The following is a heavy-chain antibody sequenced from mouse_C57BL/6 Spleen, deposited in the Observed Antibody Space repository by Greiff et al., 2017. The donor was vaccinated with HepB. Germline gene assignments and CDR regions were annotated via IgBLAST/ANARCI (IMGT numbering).Heavy chain of an antibody. V-gene: IGHV2-6-1*01. CDR2: IWSDGST. CDR3: ARHSDGSSYAMDY. D-gene: IGHD2-3*01. J-gene: IGHJ4*01. Sequence: VKLVESGPGLVAPSQSLSITCTVSGFSLTSYGVHWVRQPPGKGLEWLVVIWSDGSTTYNSALKSRLSISKDNSKSQVFLKMNSLQTDDTAMYYCARHSDGSSYAMDYWGQGTSVTVSS. CDR1: GFSLTSYG.